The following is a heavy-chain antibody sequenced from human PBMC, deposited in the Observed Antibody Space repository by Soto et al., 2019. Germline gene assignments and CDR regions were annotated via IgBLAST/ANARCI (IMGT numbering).Heavy chain of an antibody. J-gene: IGHJ4*02. D-gene: IGHD1-20*01. CDR3: AKAKNDYNWDNRPPFDY. CDR1: GFTLRNYA. V-gene: IGHV3-23*01. Sequence: GGSLRLSCEASGFTLRNYAMTWVRQAPGKGLEWVSLISANDVGTYYAESVKTRFTISTDQSRNTVYLQMDSLRADDTAIYYCAKAKNDYNWDNRPPFDYWGQGALVTVSS. CDR2: ISANDVGT.